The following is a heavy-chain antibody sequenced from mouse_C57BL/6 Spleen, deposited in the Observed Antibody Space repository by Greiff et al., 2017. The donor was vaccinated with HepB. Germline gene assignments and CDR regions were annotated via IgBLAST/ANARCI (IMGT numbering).Heavy chain of an antibody. D-gene: IGHD1-1*01. CDR1: GYTFTDYY. J-gene: IGHJ1*03. Sequence: EVKLQQSGPELVKPGASVKISCKASGYTFTDYYMNWVKQSHGKSLEWIGDINPNNGGTSYNQKFKGKATLTVDKSSSTAYMELRSLTSEDSAVYYCARGAYYYGSSYDWYFDVWGTGTTVTVSS. CDR3: ARGAYYYGSSYDWYFDV. V-gene: IGHV1-26*01. CDR2: INPNNGGT.